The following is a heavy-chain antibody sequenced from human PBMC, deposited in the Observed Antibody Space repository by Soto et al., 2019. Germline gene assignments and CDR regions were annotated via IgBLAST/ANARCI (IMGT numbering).Heavy chain of an antibody. V-gene: IGHV4-59*01. CDR1: GGSISSYY. CDR2: IYYSGST. D-gene: IGHD4-17*01. CDR3: ARRTVTTSYYYCMDV. J-gene: IGHJ6*02. Sequence: SETLSLTCTVSGGSISSYYWTWIRQPPGKGLEWIGYIYYSGSTYYNPSLKSRVTISVDTSKNQFSLRLNSVTAADTAVYYCARRTVTTSYYYCMDVWGQGTTVTVSS.